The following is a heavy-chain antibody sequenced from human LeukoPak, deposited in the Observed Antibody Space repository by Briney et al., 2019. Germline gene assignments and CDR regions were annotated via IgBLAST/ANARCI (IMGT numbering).Heavy chain of an antibody. CDR3: ARVLGVGTVTTYTDAFDI. V-gene: IGHV3-21*04. Sequence: GGSLRLSCAASGFTFSSYSMNWVRQAPGKGLEWVSSISSSSSYIYYADSVKGRFTISRDNAKNSLYLQMNSLRAEDTAVYYCARVLGVGTVTTYTDAFDIWGQGTMVTVSS. CDR2: ISSSSSYI. J-gene: IGHJ3*02. D-gene: IGHD4-17*01. CDR1: GFTFSSYS.